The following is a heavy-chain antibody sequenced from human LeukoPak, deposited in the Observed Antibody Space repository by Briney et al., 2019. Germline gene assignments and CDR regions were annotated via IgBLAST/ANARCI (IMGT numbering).Heavy chain of an antibody. V-gene: IGHV3-33*01. CDR3: ARDAHSPYGHPAFDI. Sequence: GGSLRLSCAASGFTFSSYGMHWVRQAPGKGLEWVAVIWYDGSNKYYADSVKGRFTISRDNSKNTLYLQMNSLRAEDTAVYYCARDAHSPYGHPAFDIWGQGTMVTVSS. D-gene: IGHD4-17*01. CDR1: GFTFSSYG. CDR2: IWYDGSNK. J-gene: IGHJ3*02.